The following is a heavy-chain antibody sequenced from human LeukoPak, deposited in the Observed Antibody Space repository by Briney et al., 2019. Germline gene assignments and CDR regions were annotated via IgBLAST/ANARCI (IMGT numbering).Heavy chain of an antibody. CDR3: ARSRGYCSSTSCYVPVRD. Sequence: GASVKVSCKASGYTFTGYYMHWVRQAPGQGLEWMGWINPNSGGTNYALKFQGRVTMTRDTSISTAYMELSRLRSDDTAVYYCARSRGYCSSTSCYVPVRDWGQGTLVTVSS. J-gene: IGHJ4*02. V-gene: IGHV1-2*02. CDR1: GYTFTGYY. CDR2: INPNSGGT. D-gene: IGHD2-2*01.